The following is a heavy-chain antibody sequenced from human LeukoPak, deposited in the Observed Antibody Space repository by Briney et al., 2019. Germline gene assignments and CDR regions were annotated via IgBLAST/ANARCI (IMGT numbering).Heavy chain of an antibody. CDR1: GYTFTSNV. CDR2: ISAYNGNT. D-gene: IGHD1-7*01. CDR3: ARGRYNWNYVDWFDP. J-gene: IGHJ5*02. V-gene: IGHV1-18*04. Sequence: ASVKVSCKASGYTFTSNVISWLRQAPGHGLEWIGTISAYNGNTNYAQKLQGRVTMTTDTSTSTAYMELRSLRSDDTAVYYCARGRYNWNYVDWFDPWGQGTLVTVSS.